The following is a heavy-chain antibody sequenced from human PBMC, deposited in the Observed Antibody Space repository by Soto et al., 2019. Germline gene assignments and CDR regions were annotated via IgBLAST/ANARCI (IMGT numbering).Heavy chain of an antibody. J-gene: IGHJ6*02. CDR2: IYYSGST. CDR3: ARQHALRYFDWLLFSRMCMDV. V-gene: IGHV4-39*01. D-gene: IGHD3-9*01. Sequence: SETLSLTCTVSGGSISSSSYYWGWIRQPPGKGLEWIGSIYYSGSTYYNPSLKSRVTITVDTSKNQFSLKLSSVTAADTAVYYCARQHALRYFDWLLFSRMCMDVWGQGTTVTVSS. CDR1: GGSISSSSYY.